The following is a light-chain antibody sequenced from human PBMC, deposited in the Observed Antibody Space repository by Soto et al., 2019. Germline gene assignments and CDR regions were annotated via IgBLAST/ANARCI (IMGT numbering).Light chain of an antibody. Sequence: QSVLTQPASVSGSLGQSITISCTGTRTDIGGYNYVSWYQQYPGKAPKLVICDVTSRPSGISDRFSGSKSGNTASLTISGLQAEDEAEYYCCSYAGTYVFGTGTKLTVL. J-gene: IGLJ1*01. CDR2: DVT. V-gene: IGLV2-14*03. CDR3: CSYAGTYV. CDR1: RTDIGGYNY.